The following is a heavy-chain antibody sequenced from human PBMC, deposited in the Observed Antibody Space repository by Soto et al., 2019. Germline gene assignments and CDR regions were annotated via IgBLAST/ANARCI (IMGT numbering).Heavy chain of an antibody. D-gene: IGHD3-10*02. Sequence: SETLSLPRTVSGGSTSSGGYLWTCIRQHPGKGLEWIGYIYYSGSTYYNPSLKSRVTISVDTSKNQFSLKLSSVTAADTAVYYCARSVFPWGQGTLVTVSS. CDR2: IYYSGST. CDR1: GGSTSSGGYL. J-gene: IGHJ5*01. V-gene: IGHV4-31*03. CDR3: ARSVFP.